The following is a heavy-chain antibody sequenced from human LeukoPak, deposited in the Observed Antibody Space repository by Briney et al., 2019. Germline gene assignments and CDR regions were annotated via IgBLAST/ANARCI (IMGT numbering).Heavy chain of an antibody. V-gene: IGHV5-51*01. J-gene: IGHJ4*02. D-gene: IGHD1-7*01. CDR3: ARPSGYGITGTTPLGY. CDR2: IYPGDSDT. CDR1: GYSFTSYW. Sequence: GESLKISCKGSGYSFTSYWIGWVRQMPGKGLEWMGIIYPGDSDTRYSPSFQGQVTISADKSISTAYLQWSSLTASDTAMYYCARPSGYGITGTTPLGYWGQGTLVTVSS.